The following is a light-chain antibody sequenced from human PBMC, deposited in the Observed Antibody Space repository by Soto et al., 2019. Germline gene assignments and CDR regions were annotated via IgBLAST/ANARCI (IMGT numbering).Light chain of an antibody. J-gene: IGLJ2*01. CDR3: SSYTSSGVV. CDR2: EVS. Sequence: QSVLTQPASVSGSPGQSTTISCTGTSSDVGGYNYVSWYQQHPGKAPKLMIYEVSNRPSGVSNRFSGSKSGNTASLTISGLQAEDEADYYCSSYTSSGVVFGGGTQLTVL. V-gene: IGLV2-14*01. CDR1: SSDVGGYNY.